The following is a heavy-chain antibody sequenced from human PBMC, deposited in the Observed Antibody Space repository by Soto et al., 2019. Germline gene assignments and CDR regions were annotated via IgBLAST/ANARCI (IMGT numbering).Heavy chain of an antibody. CDR2: ISYDGSNK. D-gene: IGHD6-19*01. J-gene: IGHJ2*01. V-gene: IGHV3-30-3*01. CDR3: ARWPQWLEPWYFDL. Sequence: QVQLVESGGGVVQPGRSLRLSCAASGFTFSSYAMHWVRQAPGKGLEWVAVISYDGSNKYYADSVKGRFTISRDNSKNSLYLQIKSLRAEDTAVYYCARWPQWLEPWYFDLWGRGTLVTVSS. CDR1: GFTFSSYA.